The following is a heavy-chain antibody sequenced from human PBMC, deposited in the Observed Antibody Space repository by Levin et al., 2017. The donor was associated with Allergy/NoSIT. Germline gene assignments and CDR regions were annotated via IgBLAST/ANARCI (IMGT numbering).Heavy chain of an antibody. Sequence: GGSLRLSCAASGFTFSDYYMSWIRQASGKGLEWVSYISSSGSTIYYADSVKGRFTISRDNAKNSLYLEMNSLRAEDTAVYYCARSREDYDYIWGTYRSRHDYWGQGTLVTVSS. CDR2: ISSSGSTI. CDR1: GFTFSDYY. V-gene: IGHV3-11*01. D-gene: IGHD3-16*02. J-gene: IGHJ4*02. CDR3: ARSREDYDYIWGTYRSRHDY.